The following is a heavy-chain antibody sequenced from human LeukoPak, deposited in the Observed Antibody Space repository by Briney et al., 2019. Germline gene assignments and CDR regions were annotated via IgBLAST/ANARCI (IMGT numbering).Heavy chain of an antibody. D-gene: IGHD3-3*01. CDR3: ARHPSITIFGVVIIRYMDV. V-gene: IGHV4-39*01. CDR2: IYYSGST. CDR1: GGSISSSSYY. Sequence: PSETLSLTCTVSGGSISSSSYYWGWIRQPPGKGLEWIGSIYYSGSTYYNPSLKSRVTISVDTSKSQFSLKLSSVTAADTAVYYCARHPSITIFGVVIIRYMDVWGKGTTVTVSS. J-gene: IGHJ6*03.